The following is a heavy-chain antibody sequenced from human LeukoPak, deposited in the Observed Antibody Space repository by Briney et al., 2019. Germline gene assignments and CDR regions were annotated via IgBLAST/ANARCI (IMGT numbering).Heavy chain of an antibody. CDR1: GGSISSYY. V-gene: IGHV4-59*01. CDR3: ASYSYYYDSSGYFDY. CDR2: FYYSGST. Sequence: SETLSLTCTVSGGSISSYYWNWIRQPPGKGLEWIGYFYYSGSTNYNPSLKSRVTISVDTSKNQFSLKLSSVTAADTAVYYCASYSYYYDSSGYFDYWGQGTLVTVSS. J-gene: IGHJ4*02. D-gene: IGHD3-22*01.